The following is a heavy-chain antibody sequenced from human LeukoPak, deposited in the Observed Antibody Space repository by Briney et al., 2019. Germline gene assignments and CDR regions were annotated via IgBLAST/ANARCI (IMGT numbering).Heavy chain of an antibody. J-gene: IGHJ6*02. D-gene: IGHD2-2*01. CDR3: AREIDCSSTSCYPQTPSDYYYGMDV. CDR1: GYTFTSYY. Sequence: ASVKVSCKASGYTFTSYYMHWVRQAPGQGLEWMGIINPSGGSTSYAQKFQGRVTMTRDTTTSTVYMELSSLRSEDTAVYYCAREIDCSSTSCYPQTPSDYYYGMDVWGQGTTVTVPS. V-gene: IGHV1-46*01. CDR2: INPSGGST.